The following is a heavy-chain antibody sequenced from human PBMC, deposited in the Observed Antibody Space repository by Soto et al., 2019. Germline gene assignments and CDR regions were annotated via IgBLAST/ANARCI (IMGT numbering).Heavy chain of an antibody. CDR2: INSDGSST. Sequence: GGSLRLSCAASGFTFSSYWMHWVRQAPGKGLVWVSRINSDGSSTSYADSVKGRFTISRDNAKNTLYLQMNSLRAEDTAVYYCAHFTDYYYDSSGYPEFDYWGQGTLVTVSS. CDR1: GFTFSSYW. J-gene: IGHJ4*02. V-gene: IGHV3-74*01. D-gene: IGHD3-22*01. CDR3: AHFTDYYYDSSGYPEFDY.